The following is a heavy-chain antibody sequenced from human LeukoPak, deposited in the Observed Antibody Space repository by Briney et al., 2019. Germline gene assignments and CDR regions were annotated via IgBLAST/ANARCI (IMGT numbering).Heavy chain of an antibody. CDR2: ISGSGGST. J-gene: IGHJ1*01. CDR1: GFTFSSYA. CDR3: AKGAGDSSGYYPPAEYFQH. Sequence: GGSLRLSYAASGFTFSSYAMSWVRQAPGKGLEWVSAISGSGGSTYYADSVKGRFTISRDNSKNTLYLQMNSLRAEDTAVYYCAKGAGDSSGYYPPAEYFQHWGQGTLVTVSS. V-gene: IGHV3-23*01. D-gene: IGHD3-22*01.